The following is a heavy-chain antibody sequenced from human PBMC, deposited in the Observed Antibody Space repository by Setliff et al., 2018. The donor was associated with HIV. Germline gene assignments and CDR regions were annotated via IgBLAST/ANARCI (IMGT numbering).Heavy chain of an antibody. CDR1: GCRHTKYW. D-gene: IGHD6-19*01. CDR3: ARSHSSGWYTAEYFHH. V-gene: IGHV5-51*04. J-gene: IGHJ1*01. Sequence: WNCSGCRHTKYWIGWVRQMPGKGLGWMGISYPGDSETRYSPSFQGQDTISVNKPTRTAYLQWSSLKASYTAMYYCARSHSSGWYTAEYFHHWGQGTLVTVS. CDR2: SYPGDSET.